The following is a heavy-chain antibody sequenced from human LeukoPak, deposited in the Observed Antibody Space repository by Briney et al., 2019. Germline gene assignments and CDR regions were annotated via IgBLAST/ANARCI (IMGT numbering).Heavy chain of an antibody. V-gene: IGHV3-7*01. Sequence: GGSLRLSCAASGFTFSSYWMSWVRQAPGKGLEWVANIKQDGSEKYYVDSVKGRFIISRDNAKNSLYLQMNSLRAEDTAVYYCARDKGAATVTTFHYWGQGTLVTVSS. CDR2: IKQDGSEK. CDR3: ARDKGAATVTTFHY. CDR1: GFTFSSYW. D-gene: IGHD4-17*01. J-gene: IGHJ4*02.